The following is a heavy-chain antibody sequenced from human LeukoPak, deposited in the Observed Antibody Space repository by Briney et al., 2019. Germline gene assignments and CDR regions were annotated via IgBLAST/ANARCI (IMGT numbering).Heavy chain of an antibody. CDR2: ISYDGSNK. Sequence: PGRSLRLSCAASGFTFSSYGMHWVRQAPGKGLEWVAVISYDGSNKYYADSVKGRFTISRDNSKNTLYLQMDSLRAEDTAVYYCAKLMYYYDSSGYYRHDAFDIWGQGTMVTVSS. CDR1: GFTFSSYG. V-gene: IGHV3-30*18. CDR3: AKLMYYYDSSGYYRHDAFDI. D-gene: IGHD3-22*01. J-gene: IGHJ3*02.